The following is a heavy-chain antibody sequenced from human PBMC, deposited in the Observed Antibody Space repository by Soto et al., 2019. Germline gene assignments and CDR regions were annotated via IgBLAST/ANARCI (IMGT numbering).Heavy chain of an antibody. J-gene: IGHJ6*02. CDR1: GFTFSSYS. CDR2: VSSGGSHI. V-gene: IGHV3-21*01. Sequence: EVQLVESGGGLVKPGGSLRLSCAASGFTFSSYSMKWVRQAPGKGLEWVSFVSSGGSHIYYADSVKGRFTISRDNAKNSLYLQMNSLRAEDTAVFYCARDSNGMDVWGQRTTVTVSS. CDR3: ARDSNGMDV.